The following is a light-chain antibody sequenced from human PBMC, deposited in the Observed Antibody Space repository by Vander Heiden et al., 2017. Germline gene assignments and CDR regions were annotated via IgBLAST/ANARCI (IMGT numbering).Light chain of an antibody. CDR1: QSISNY. CDR3: QQSYSTLALT. Sequence: DIQMTQSPSSLSAYVGDRVTITCRASQSISNYLNWYQQKPGKAPKLLIYAASSLQSGVPSRFSGSGSGTEFTLTISSLQPEDFATYYCQQSYSTLALTFGGGTKVEIK. CDR2: AAS. V-gene: IGKV1-39*01. J-gene: IGKJ4*01.